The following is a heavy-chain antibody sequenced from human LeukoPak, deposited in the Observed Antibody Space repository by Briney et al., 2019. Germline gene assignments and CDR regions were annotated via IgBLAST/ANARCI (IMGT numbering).Heavy chain of an antibody. CDR3: ARDVHGDYGSGWFDP. CDR2: IMPLFVTA. Sequence: SVKVSCKTSGGTFNNSAISWVRQAPGQGLEWLGGIMPLFVTAGYAQKFQGRVTITKDESTRTVYLELTSLTSDDTAVYYCARDVHGDYGSGWFDPWGQGTLVSVSS. V-gene: IGHV1-69*05. CDR1: GGTFNNSA. J-gene: IGHJ5*02. D-gene: IGHD4-17*01.